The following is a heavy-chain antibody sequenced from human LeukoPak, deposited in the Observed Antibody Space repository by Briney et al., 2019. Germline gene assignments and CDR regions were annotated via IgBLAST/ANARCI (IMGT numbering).Heavy chain of an antibody. CDR3: ARGDIVVVPAAIRRDYFDY. J-gene: IGHJ4*02. CDR1: GGSFSGYY. D-gene: IGHD2-2*02. CDR2: INHSGST. V-gene: IGHV4-34*01. Sequence: PSETLSLTCAVYGGSFSGYYWSWIRQPPGKGLEWIEEINHSGSTNYNPSLKSRVAISVDTSKNQFSLKLSSVTAADTAVYYCARGDIVVVPAAIRRDYFDYWGQGTLVTVSS.